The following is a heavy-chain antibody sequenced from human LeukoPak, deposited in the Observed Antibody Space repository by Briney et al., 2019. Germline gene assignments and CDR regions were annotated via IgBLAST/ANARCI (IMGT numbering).Heavy chain of an antibody. CDR2: IYHSGST. Sequence: SETLSLTCTVSGYSISSGSYWGWIRQPPGKGLEWVGSIYHSGSTYHNPSLKSRVTISVDTSKNQFSLKLRSVTAADTAVYYCARHSPVGIFYFDYWGQGTLVTVSS. CDR1: GYSISSGSY. J-gene: IGHJ4*02. CDR3: ARHSPVGIFYFDY. V-gene: IGHV4-38-2*02. D-gene: IGHD1-26*01.